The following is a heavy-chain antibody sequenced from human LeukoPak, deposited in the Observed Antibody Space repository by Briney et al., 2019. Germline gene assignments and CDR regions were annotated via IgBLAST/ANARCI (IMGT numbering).Heavy chain of an antibody. V-gene: IGHV3-11*01. CDR3: AKGIVGATRFEFDY. Sequence: GGSLRLSCAASGFTFSDYYMSWIRQAPGKGLEWVSYISSSGSTIYYADSVKGRFTISRDNAKNSLYLQMNSLRAEDTALYYCAKGIVGATRFEFDYWGQGTLVTVSS. CDR1: GFTFSDYY. J-gene: IGHJ4*02. D-gene: IGHD1-26*01. CDR2: ISSSGSTI.